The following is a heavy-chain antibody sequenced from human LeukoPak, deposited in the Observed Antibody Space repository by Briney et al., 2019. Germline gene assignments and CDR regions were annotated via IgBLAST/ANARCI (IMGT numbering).Heavy chain of an antibody. CDR2: IYSTGST. V-gene: IGHV4-39*01. D-gene: IGHD1-1*01. CDR1: GGSISSSSFY. CDR3: ARRGTGGRSVDC. J-gene: IGHJ4*02. Sequence: SETLSLTCTVSGGSISSSSFYWGWIRQPPRKGLEWIGTIYSTGSTYYNPSHKSRVTISVDTSKNQFSLRLSSVTAADTAVYYCARRGTGGRSVDCWGQGTLVTVSS.